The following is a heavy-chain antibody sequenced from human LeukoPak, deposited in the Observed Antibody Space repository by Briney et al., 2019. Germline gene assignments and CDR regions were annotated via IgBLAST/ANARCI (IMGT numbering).Heavy chain of an antibody. J-gene: IGHJ5*02. CDR2: FDPEDGET. Sequence: APVKVSCKVSGYTLTELSMHWVRQAPGKGLEWMGGFDPEDGETIYAQKFQGRVTMTEDTSTDTAYMELSSLRSEDTAVYYCTTDPLYSSSPYNWFDPWGQGTLVTVSS. D-gene: IGHD6-6*01. CDR3: TTDPLYSSSPYNWFDP. CDR1: GYTLTELS. V-gene: IGHV1-24*01.